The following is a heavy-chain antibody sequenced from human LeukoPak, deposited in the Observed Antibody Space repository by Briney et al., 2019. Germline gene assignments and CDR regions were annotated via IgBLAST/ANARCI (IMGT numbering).Heavy chain of an antibody. CDR3: VRNLPGAGY. Sequence: GRSLRLSCAASGFTFNNYWLSWVRQAPGKGLEWVANIKTDGSETYYVDAVKGRFTISRDNAKNSLYLQMNNLRVEDTAVYYCVRNLPGAGYWGQGTLVIVSS. V-gene: IGHV3-7*01. CDR1: GFTFNNYW. J-gene: IGHJ4*02. CDR2: IKTDGSET. D-gene: IGHD3-9*01.